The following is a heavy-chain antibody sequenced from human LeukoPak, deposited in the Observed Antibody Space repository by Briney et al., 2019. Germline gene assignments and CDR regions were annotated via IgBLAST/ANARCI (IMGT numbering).Heavy chain of an antibody. CDR3: ARPSIVGATRGAFDI. J-gene: IGHJ3*02. CDR1: GGSLSSSSYY. CDR2: IYYSGST. V-gene: IGHV4-39*01. D-gene: IGHD1-26*01. Sequence: SETLSLTCTVYGGSLSSSSYYWGWTRQPPGKGLEGIGSIYYSGSTHYNPPVKSRVTISVNTSKNQFCLKLSSVPAADTAVYYYARPSIVGATRGAFDIWGQGTMVTVSS.